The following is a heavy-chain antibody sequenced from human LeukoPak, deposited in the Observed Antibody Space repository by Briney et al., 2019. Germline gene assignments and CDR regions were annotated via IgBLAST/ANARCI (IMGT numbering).Heavy chain of an antibody. J-gene: IGHJ5*02. D-gene: IGHD3-16*01. CDR1: GGSFSGYY. CDR3: ARGGTGIRLNRNWFDP. CDR2: INHSGST. V-gene: IGHV4-34*01. Sequence: SETLSLTCAVYGGSFSGYYWSWIRQPPGKGLEWIGEINHSGSTNYNPSLKSRVTISVDTSKNQFSLKVNSVTAADTAVYYCARGGTGIRLNRNWFDPWGQGTLVTVSS.